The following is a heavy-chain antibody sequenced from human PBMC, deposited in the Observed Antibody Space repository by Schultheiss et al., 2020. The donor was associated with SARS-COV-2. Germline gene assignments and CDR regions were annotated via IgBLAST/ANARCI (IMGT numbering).Heavy chain of an antibody. V-gene: IGHV1-2*04. J-gene: IGHJ6*03. Sequence: ASVKVSCKASGYTFTGYYMHWVRQAPGQGLEWMGWINPNSGGTNYAQKFQGWVTMTRDTSTSTAYMELRSLRSDDTAVYYCARFLDCSSTSCYLGNYYYYMDVWGKGTTVTVSS. CDR1: GYTFTGYY. CDR3: ARFLDCSSTSCYLGNYYYYMDV. CDR2: INPNSGGT. D-gene: IGHD2-2*01.